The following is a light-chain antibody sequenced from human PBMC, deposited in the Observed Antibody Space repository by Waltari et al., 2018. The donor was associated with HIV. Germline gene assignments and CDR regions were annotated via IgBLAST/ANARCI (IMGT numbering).Light chain of an antibody. J-gene: IGLJ3*02. CDR3: CSFARSSTWV. V-gene: IGLV2-23*02. CDR1: SSNIGSYNL. CDR2: EVN. Sequence: QSALTQPASVSGSPGQSITISCPGTSSNIGSYNLVSWYQQHPGKAPKLMVYEVNKRPSGISNRFSGSKAGNTASLTISGLQAEDEADYYCCSFARSSTWVFGGGTKLSVL.